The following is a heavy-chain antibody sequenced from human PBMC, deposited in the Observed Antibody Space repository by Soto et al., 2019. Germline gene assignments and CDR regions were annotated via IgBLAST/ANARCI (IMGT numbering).Heavy chain of an antibody. CDR2: INAGNGNT. CDR1: GYTFTSYA. Sequence: GASVKVSCKASGYTFTSYAIHWVRQAPGQRLEGMGWINAGNGNTKYSQKFQGRVTITRDTSASTAYMELSSLRSEDTAVYYCAREGYCSSTSCHISYYGMDVWGQGSTVTLSS. J-gene: IGHJ6*02. V-gene: IGHV1-3*01. D-gene: IGHD2-2*02. CDR3: AREGYCSSTSCHISYYGMDV.